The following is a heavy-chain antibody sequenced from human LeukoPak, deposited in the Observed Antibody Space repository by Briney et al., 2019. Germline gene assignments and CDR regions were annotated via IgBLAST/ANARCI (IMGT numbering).Heavy chain of an antibody. D-gene: IGHD6-19*01. J-gene: IGHJ4*02. CDR2: VYYSGSA. Sequence: SETLSLTSTVSGGSLDSDYWTWIRHSPRKGLEWVGYVYYSGSATYNPSLKSRVTISVETSKNQFSLSLNSVTAADTAVYYCARLSYTSGWYEVDYWGQGTLVTVSS. CDR3: ARLSYTSGWYEVDY. CDR1: GGSLDSDY. V-gene: IGHV4-59*08.